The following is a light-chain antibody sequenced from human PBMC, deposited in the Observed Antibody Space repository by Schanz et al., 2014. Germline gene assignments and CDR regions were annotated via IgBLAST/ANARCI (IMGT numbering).Light chain of an antibody. CDR3: AAWDDSLGAHVV. CDR2: DVT. J-gene: IGLJ2*01. CDR1: SSDVGAYNY. Sequence: QSALTQPASVSGSPGQSITISCTGTSSDVGAYNYVSWYQQHPGKAPKLMIYDVTNRPSGVPDRFSGSKSGNTASLTISGLQAEDEADYYCAAWDDSLGAHVVFGGGTKLTVL. V-gene: IGLV2-14*01.